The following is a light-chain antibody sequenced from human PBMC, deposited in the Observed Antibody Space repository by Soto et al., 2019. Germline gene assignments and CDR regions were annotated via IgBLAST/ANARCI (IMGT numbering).Light chain of an antibody. V-gene: IGLV2-23*02. CDR2: EFE. Sequence: QSALTQPASVSGSPGQSITISCTGTSSNVGSYKLVSWYQQHPGKAPKLLIYEFEKRPSGVPNRFSGSKSGSTAFLTVSGVQAEDEADYYCSSYAERNSVLFGGGTKLTVL. CDR3: SSYAERNSVL. CDR1: SSNVGSYKL. J-gene: IGLJ3*02.